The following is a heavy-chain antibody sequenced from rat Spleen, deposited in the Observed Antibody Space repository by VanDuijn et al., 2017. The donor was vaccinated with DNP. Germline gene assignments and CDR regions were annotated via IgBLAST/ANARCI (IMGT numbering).Heavy chain of an antibody. Sequence: EVQLVESGGGLVQPGGSLKLSCAASGFTFSDYNMAWVRQAPKKGLDWVATISTGGGNTYYRDSVKGRFTISRDNAKSTLYLQMDSLRSEDTATYYCARRNNDGFDYWGQGVMVTVSS. J-gene: IGHJ2*01. CDR1: GFTFSDYN. CDR2: ISTGGGNT. D-gene: IGHD1-10*01. CDR3: ARRNNDGFDY. V-gene: IGHV5S23*01.